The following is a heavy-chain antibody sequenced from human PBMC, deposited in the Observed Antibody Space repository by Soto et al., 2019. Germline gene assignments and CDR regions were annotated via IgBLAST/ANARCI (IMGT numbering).Heavy chain of an antibody. Sequence: GGSLRLSCAASGFTVSSNYMSWFRQAPGKGLEWVSVIYSGGSTYYADSVKGRFTISRDNSKNTLYLQMNSLRAEDTAVYYCARPYDFWSGYDAFDIWGQGTMVTVS. CDR3: ARPYDFWSGYDAFDI. V-gene: IGHV3-66*04. J-gene: IGHJ3*02. CDR1: GFTVSSNY. CDR2: IYSGGST. D-gene: IGHD3-3*01.